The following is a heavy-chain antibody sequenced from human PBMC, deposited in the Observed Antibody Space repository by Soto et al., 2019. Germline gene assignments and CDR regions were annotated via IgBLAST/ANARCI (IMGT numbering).Heavy chain of an antibody. D-gene: IGHD6-19*01. CDR3: VRDFRGAVAGSEFDH. CDR2: INGNADNS. CDR1: GFSFVSYW. J-gene: IGHJ4*02. Sequence: EVQLAESGGGLVLGGGSLRLSCAASGFSFVSYWMHWVRQVPGEGLAWVSRINGNADNSDYADSVKGRFTISRDNAMNRLYLQMDSLRADDTGVYYCVRDFRGAVAGSEFDHWGQGTLVTVSS. V-gene: IGHV3-74*01.